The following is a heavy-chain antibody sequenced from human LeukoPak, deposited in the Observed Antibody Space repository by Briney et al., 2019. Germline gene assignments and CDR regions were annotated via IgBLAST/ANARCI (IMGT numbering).Heavy chain of an antibody. D-gene: IGHD3-10*01. J-gene: IGHJ4*02. CDR1: GGTFISYA. CDR2: IIPIFGTA. CDR3: AGVPYYGSGSYHLGFDY. Sequence: SVKVSCKASGGTFISYAISWVRQAPGQGLEWMGGIIPIFGTANYAQKFQGRVTITADESTSTAYMELSSPRSEDTAVYYCAGVPYYGSGSYHLGFDYWGQGTLVTVSS. V-gene: IGHV1-69*13.